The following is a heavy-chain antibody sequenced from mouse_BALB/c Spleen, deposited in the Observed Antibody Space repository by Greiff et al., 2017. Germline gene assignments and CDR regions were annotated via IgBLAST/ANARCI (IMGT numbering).Heavy chain of an antibody. D-gene: IGHD2-1*01. V-gene: IGHV5-6-2*01. CDR1: GFTFSSYY. CDR3: ARHGNYWYFDV. Sequence: EVNVVESGGGLVKLGGSLKLSCAASGFTFSSYYMSWVRQTPEKRLELVAAINSNGGSTYYPDTVKGRFTISRDNAKNTLYLQMSSLKSEDTALYYCARHGNYWYFDVWGAGTTVTVSS. J-gene: IGHJ1*01. CDR2: INSNGGST.